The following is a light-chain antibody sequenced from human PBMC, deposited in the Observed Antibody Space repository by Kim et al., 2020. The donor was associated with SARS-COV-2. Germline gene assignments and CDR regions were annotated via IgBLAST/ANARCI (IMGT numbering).Light chain of an antibody. CDR1: ALPEKQ. CDR2: KDS. J-gene: IGLJ1*01. CDR3: QSADGSGTYV. Sequence: SYELTQPPSVSASPGQTARITCSGDALPEKQTYWYQQKSGQAPLLLIYKDSERPSGIPGRFSGSSSGTTVTLTISGVQAEDDADYYCQSADGSGTYVFGT. V-gene: IGLV3-25*03.